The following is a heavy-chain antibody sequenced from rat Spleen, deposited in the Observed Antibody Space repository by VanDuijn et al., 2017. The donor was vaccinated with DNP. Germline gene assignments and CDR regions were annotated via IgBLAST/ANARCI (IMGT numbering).Heavy chain of an antibody. D-gene: IGHD1-12*01. V-gene: IGHV2S12*01. J-gene: IGHJ2*01. CDR1: GFSLTRYG. CDR2: IPSGGGT. CDR3: TGEYYDN. Sequence: QVLLKESGPGLVQPSQTLSLTCTVSGFSLTRYGVNWVRQPPGKGLEWIAGIPSGGGTYYNSGLRSRLSISRDTSKSQVFLKMNSLQTEDTAIYFCTGEYYDNWGQGVMVTVSS.